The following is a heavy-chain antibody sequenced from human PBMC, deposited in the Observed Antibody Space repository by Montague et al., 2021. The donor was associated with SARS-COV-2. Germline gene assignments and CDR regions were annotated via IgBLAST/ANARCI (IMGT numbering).Heavy chain of an antibody. J-gene: IGHJ6*02. CDR3: ARNAYNHYGLDV. Sequence: SDTLSLTRSVSGGSLSTYHWSWIRQPPGKGLEWIGYIDDSGTTRYNPSLRSRATISLDLSKNQFSLDLNSVTAADTAVYYCARNAYNHYGLDVWGQGTTVTVSS. V-gene: IGHV4-59*08. CDR2: IDDSGTT. CDR1: GGSLSTYH.